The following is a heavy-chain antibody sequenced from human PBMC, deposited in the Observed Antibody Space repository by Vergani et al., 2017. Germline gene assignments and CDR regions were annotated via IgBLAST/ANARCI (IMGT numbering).Heavy chain of an antibody. J-gene: IGHJ3*02. V-gene: IGHV1-2*02. Sequence: QVQLVQSGAEVKKPGASVKVSCKASGYTFTGYYMHWVRQAPGQGLEWMGWINPNSGGTNYAQKFQGRVTMTRDTSISTAYMELSRLRSDDTAVYYCARDRWSITGTHDAFDIWGQGTMVTVSS. D-gene: IGHD1-20*01. CDR1: GYTFTGYY. CDR2: INPNSGGT. CDR3: ARDRWSITGTHDAFDI.